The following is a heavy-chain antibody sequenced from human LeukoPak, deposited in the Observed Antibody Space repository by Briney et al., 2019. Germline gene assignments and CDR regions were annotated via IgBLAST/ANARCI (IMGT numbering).Heavy chain of an antibody. CDR1: GGSISSYY. Sequence: SETLSLTCTVSGGSISSYYWNWIRQPAGKGLEWIGRLYTSGSTNYNPSLKSRVTMSVDTSKNQFSLKLSSVTAADTAVYYCARAAYYSGSGSYASYFDYWGQGTLVTVSS. CDR2: LYTSGST. D-gene: IGHD3-10*01. V-gene: IGHV4-4*07. J-gene: IGHJ4*02. CDR3: ARAAYYSGSGSYASYFDY.